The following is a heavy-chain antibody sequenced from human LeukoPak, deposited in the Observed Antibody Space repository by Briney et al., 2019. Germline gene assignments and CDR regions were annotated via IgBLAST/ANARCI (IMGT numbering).Heavy chain of an antibody. CDR2: ISGSGGST. Sequence: GRSLRLSCAASGFTFDDYVMHWVRQAPGKGLEWVSAISGSGGSTYYADSVKGRFTISRDNSKNTLYLQMNSLRAEDTAVYYCAKSLGYCSSTSCTIRTFDYWGQGTLVTVSS. CDR3: AKSLGYCSSTSCTIRTFDY. CDR1: GFTFDDYV. V-gene: IGHV3-23*01. D-gene: IGHD2-2*01. J-gene: IGHJ4*02.